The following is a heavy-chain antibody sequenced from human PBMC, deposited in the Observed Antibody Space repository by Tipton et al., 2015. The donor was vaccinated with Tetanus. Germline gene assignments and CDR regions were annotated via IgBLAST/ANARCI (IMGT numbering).Heavy chain of an antibody. V-gene: IGHV4-39*01. D-gene: IGHD3-3*01. J-gene: IGHJ4*02. Sequence: TLSLTCTVSGGSIRGGTFYWGLIRQPPGKGLEWIGSIYESGDTYYIPSLKSRVTISVDTSKNQFSLNLNSMAAADTGVYYCARHQSGYFTPFDYWGQGNLVTVSS. CDR1: GGSIRGGTFY. CDR3: ARHQSGYFTPFDY. CDR2: IYESGDT.